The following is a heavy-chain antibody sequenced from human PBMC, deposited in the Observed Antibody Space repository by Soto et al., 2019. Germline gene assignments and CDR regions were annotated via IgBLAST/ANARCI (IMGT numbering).Heavy chain of an antibody. Sequence: GGSLRLSCAASGFTFSSYAMSWVRQAPGKGLEWVSSISSSGSNIYYADSVKGRFTISRDNAKNSLSLQMNSLRAADTAVYYCARETSTGNYYMDVWGKGTTVTVSS. CDR3: ARETSTGNYYMDV. D-gene: IGHD2-2*01. J-gene: IGHJ6*03. V-gene: IGHV3-48*01. CDR1: GFTFSSYA. CDR2: ISSSGSNI.